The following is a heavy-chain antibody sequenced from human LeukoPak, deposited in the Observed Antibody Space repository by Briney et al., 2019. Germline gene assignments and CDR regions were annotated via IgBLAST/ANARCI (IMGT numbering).Heavy chain of an antibody. Sequence: GASVKVSCKASGYTFTSYYMHWVRQATGQGLEWMGIINPSGGSTSYAQKFQGRVTMTRDTSTSTVYMELSSLRSEDTAVYYCARERRQKDPGIAVAALGYWGQGTLVTVSS. V-gene: IGHV1-46*01. D-gene: IGHD6-19*01. CDR2: INPSGGST. J-gene: IGHJ4*02. CDR3: ARERRQKDPGIAVAALGY. CDR1: GYTFTSYY.